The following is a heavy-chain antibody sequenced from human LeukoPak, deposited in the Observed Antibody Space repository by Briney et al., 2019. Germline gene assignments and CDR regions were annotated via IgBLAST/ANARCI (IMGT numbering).Heavy chain of an antibody. D-gene: IGHD3-10*01. CDR1: GFTFSDHY. CDR2: SRNKGNSYTT. V-gene: IGHV3-72*01. CDR3: ARDSGH. Sequence: PGGSLRLSCAASGFTFSDHYMDWVRQAPGKGLKWVGRSRNKGNSYTTEYAASVKGRFTISRDDSKKSMYLQMNSLKTEDTAVYYCARDSGHWGQGTLVTVSS. J-gene: IGHJ1*01.